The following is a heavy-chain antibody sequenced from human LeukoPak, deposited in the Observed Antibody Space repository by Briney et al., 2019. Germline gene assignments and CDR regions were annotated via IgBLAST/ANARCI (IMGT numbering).Heavy chain of an antibody. Sequence: GASVKVSRKASGGTFSSYAISWVRQAPGQGLEWMGGIIPIFGTANYAQKFQGRVTITTDESTSTAYMELSSLRSEDTAVYYCARGSARYYYDSPDIWGQGTMVTVSS. CDR3: ARGSARYYYDSPDI. J-gene: IGHJ3*02. D-gene: IGHD3-22*01. V-gene: IGHV1-69*05. CDR1: GGTFSSYA. CDR2: IIPIFGTA.